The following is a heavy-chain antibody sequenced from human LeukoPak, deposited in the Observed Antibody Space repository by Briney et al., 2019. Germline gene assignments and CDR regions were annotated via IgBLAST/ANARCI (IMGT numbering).Heavy chain of an antibody. CDR2: ISAYNGNT. CDR3: ARDGPPDYDILTGYYYYYYMDV. Sequence: GASVKVSCNASGYTFTSYGISWVRQAPGQGLEWMGWISAYNGNTNYAQKLQGRVTMTTDTSTSTAYMELRSLRSDDTAVYYCARDGPPDYDILTGYYYYYYMDVWGKGTTVTISS. CDR1: GYTFTSYG. D-gene: IGHD3-9*01. V-gene: IGHV1-18*01. J-gene: IGHJ6*03.